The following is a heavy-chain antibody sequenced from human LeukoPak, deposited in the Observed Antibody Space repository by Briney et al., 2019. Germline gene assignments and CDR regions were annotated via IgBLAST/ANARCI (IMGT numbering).Heavy chain of an antibody. D-gene: IGHD2-2*01. CDR2: IRKATEGGAT. V-gene: IGHV3-15*01. Sequence: GGSLRLSCAASGFTFSNVWMGWFRQAPRKGLEWVGRIRKATEGGATDYAAPVQGRFTISRDDSSNTLYLQMNSLKTEDTAVYFCASAMWGGQCTCPDYWGQGTLVTVSS. CDR3: ASAMWGGQCTCPDY. J-gene: IGHJ4*02. CDR1: GFTFSNVW.